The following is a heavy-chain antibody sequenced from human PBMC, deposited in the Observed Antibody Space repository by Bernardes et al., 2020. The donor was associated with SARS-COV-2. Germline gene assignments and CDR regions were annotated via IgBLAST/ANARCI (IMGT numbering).Heavy chain of an antibody. D-gene: IGHD5-12*01. V-gene: IGHV3-48*03. Sequence: GGSLRLSCAASGFTFASYEMSWVRQAPGKGLEWVAYITSSGNIIYYADSVKGRFTISRDNAKNSLYLQMKSLRAEDTAIYYCTTFTAPRGYSGYSIFDYWGQGTLVTVAS. CDR3: TTFTAPRGYSGYSIFDY. CDR2: ITSSGNII. CDR1: GFTFASYE. J-gene: IGHJ4*02.